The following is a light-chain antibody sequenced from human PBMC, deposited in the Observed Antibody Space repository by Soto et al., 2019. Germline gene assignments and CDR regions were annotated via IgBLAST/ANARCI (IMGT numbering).Light chain of an antibody. Sequence: QSVLTQPASVSGSPGQSITISCTGTTSDVGGYNYVSWYLQHPGKVPKLLIHEVSNRPSGVSNRFSGSKSGNTASLTISGLQAEDEADYYCLSKTSSISYVFGTGTNVTVL. J-gene: IGLJ1*01. V-gene: IGLV2-14*01. CDR1: TSDVGGYNY. CDR3: LSKTSSISYV. CDR2: EVS.